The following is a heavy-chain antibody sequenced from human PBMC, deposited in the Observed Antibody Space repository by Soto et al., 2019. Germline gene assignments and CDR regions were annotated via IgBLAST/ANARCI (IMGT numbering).Heavy chain of an antibody. D-gene: IGHD1-7*01. CDR3: ARGGWNYGPCAFEV. CDR2: ISTYNGKN. CDR1: GYTFTDYG. V-gene: IGHV1-18*04. J-gene: IGHJ3*01. Sequence: QVQLVQSGAEVKTPGASVKVSCHASGYTFTDYGINWVRQAPGQGLEWMAWISTYNGKNHHAPNVEGMFGMATDTSTTTAYMELTSLRSDATDVNYCARGGWNYGPCAFEVRGQGTRVTVSS.